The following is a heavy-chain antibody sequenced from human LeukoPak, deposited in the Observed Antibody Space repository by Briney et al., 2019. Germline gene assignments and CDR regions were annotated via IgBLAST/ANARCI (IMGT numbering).Heavy chain of an antibody. Sequence: RGSLSLSCAASGFTFDNYAMTWVRQLPGKGLEWISVVSTNGVSAFYADSVKGRFSISRDNSKNMVYLQMNSLRVEDTAVYYCAKSTRYCTGGTCNSFDYWGQGTQVSVSS. CDR2: VSTNGVSA. CDR3: AKSTRYCTGGTCNSFDY. J-gene: IGHJ4*02. D-gene: IGHD2-15*01. V-gene: IGHV3-23*01. CDR1: GFTFDNYA.